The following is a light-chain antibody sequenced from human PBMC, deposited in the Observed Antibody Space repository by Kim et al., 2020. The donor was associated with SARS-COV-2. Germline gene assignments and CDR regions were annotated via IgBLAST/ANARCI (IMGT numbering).Light chain of an antibody. J-gene: IGKJ5*01. CDR3: QQYESLPLI. CDR1: QDIHDF. V-gene: IGKV1-33*01. CDR2: DAS. Sequence: DIQISQSPSSLHASIGDTVTITCQASQDIHDFLSWFQQKPGRAPKLLIYDASHLEPGVPSRFSGSGSGTHFIFNISSLQPEDTGTYFCQQYESLPLIFGQGTRLEIK.